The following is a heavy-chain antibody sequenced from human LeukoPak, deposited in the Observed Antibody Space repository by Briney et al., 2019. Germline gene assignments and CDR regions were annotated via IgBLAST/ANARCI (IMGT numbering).Heavy chain of an antibody. Sequence: GGSLRLSCAASEFSVSSNYMNWVRQAPGKGLEWVSYISSSSSSYTNYADSVKGRFTISRDNAKNSLYLQMNSLRAEDTAVYYCAREAVTTYYFQHWGQGTLVTVSS. V-gene: IGHV3-11*05. J-gene: IGHJ1*01. CDR2: ISSSSSSYT. CDR3: AREAVTTYYFQH. D-gene: IGHD4-17*01. CDR1: EFSVSSNY.